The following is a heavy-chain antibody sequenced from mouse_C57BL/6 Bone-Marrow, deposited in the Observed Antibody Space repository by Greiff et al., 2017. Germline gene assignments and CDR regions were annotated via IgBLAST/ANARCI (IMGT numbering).Heavy chain of an antibody. D-gene: IGHD1-1*01. CDR2: ISDGGSYT. Sequence: EVHLVESGGGLVKPGGSLKLSCAASGFTFSSYAMSWVRQTPEKRLEWVATISDGGSYTYYPDNVKGRYTISRDNAKNTLYLQINHLKSEDTAMYYCARQVRAMDYWGQGTSVTVSS. CDR1: GFTFSSYA. J-gene: IGHJ4*01. CDR3: ARQVRAMDY. V-gene: IGHV5-4*01.